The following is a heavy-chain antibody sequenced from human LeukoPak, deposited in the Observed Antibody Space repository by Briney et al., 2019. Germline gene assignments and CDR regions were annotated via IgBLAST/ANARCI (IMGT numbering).Heavy chain of an antibody. CDR2: IYYSGST. V-gene: IGHV4-39*01. CDR1: GGSIRSSSYY. Sequence: PSETLSLTCTVSGGSIRSSSYYWGWVRQPPGRGLEWIGSIYYSGSTYYNPSLKSRVTIPVDTSKNQFSLKLSSVTAADTAVYYCARHLSAAMVHYWGQGTLVTVSS. D-gene: IGHD5-18*01. J-gene: IGHJ4*02. CDR3: ARHLSAAMVHY.